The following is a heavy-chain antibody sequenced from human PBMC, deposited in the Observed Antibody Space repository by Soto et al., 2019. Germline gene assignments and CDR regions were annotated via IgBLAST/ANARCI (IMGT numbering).Heavy chain of an antibody. CDR2: IYHSGST. J-gene: IGHJ5*02. D-gene: IGHD1-26*01. Sequence: SETLSLTWGVFGGSISSSNWCRCVRQPPGKGLEWIGEIYHSGSTNYNPSLKSRVTISVDTSKNQFSLKLSSVTAADTAVYFCARLYTGNYIMYHWGPGTLVTVSS. V-gene: IGHV4-4*02. CDR1: GGSISSSNW. CDR3: ARLYTGNYIMYH.